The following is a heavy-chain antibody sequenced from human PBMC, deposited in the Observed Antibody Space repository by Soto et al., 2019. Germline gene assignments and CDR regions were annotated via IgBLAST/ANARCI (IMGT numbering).Heavy chain of an antibody. D-gene: IGHD3-3*01. CDR2: IYPGDSYT. V-gene: IGHV5-51*01. CDR1: DHQFSDYG. Sequence: VESLRISCHVSDHQFSDYGIVCVLQLPAKGLEWMGTIYPGDSYTRYSPPFQGQVTISADKSISTAYLQWSSLKASDTAMYYCARHEWSPVPGNSMYLVEYWGQGTMVTVS. CDR3: ARHEWSPVPGNSMYLVEY. J-gene: IGHJ4*02.